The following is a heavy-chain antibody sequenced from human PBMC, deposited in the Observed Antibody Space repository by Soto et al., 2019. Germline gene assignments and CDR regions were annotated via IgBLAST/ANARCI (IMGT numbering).Heavy chain of an antibody. CDR1: GFSLSTSGEA. CDR3: AHYVSASPAGWFDP. CDR2: IYWDDDN. Sequence: QITLKESGPALVKPTQTLTLTCTFSGFSLSTSGEAVGWIRQPPREALEWLALIYWDDDNRYNPTLKTRLTITKDTYKNQVVLTLTNMDPVDTATYYCAHYVSASPAGWFDPWGQGILVTVSS. J-gene: IGHJ5*02. V-gene: IGHV2-5*02. D-gene: IGHD3-10*01.